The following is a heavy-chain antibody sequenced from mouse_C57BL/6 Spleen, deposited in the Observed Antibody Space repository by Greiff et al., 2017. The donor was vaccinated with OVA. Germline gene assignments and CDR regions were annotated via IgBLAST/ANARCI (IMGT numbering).Heavy chain of an antibody. CDR1: GFSLTSYA. D-gene: IGHD2-1*01. Sequence: QVQLQQSGPGLVAPSQSLSITCTVSGFSLTSYAISWVRQPPGKGLEWLGVIWTGGGTNYNSALKSRLSISKDNSKSQVFLKMNSLQTDDTARYYCARSLYYGNYYYAMDYWGQGTSVTVSS. V-gene: IGHV2-9-1*01. CDR3: ARSLYYGNYYYAMDY. J-gene: IGHJ4*01. CDR2: IWTGGGT.